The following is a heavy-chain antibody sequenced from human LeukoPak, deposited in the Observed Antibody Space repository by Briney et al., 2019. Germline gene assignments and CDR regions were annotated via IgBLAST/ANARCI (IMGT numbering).Heavy chain of an antibody. Sequence: SETLSLTCTVSGRSISSYYWSWIRRPPGKGVEWIGYIYYSGSTNYNPSLKSRVTISVDTSKNQFSLKLSSVTAADTAVYYCARVSEQQLVVDYWGQGTLVTVSS. CDR3: ARVSEQQLVVDY. CDR2: IYYSGST. J-gene: IGHJ4*02. V-gene: IGHV4-59*01. CDR1: GRSISSYY. D-gene: IGHD6-13*01.